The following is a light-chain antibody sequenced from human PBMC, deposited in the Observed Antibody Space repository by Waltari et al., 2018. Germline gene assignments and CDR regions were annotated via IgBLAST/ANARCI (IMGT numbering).Light chain of an antibody. CDR1: QSVSSSY. V-gene: IGKV3-20*01. J-gene: IGKJ2*01. CDR3: QHYGSSPPVT. CDR2: AAS. Sequence: EIVLTQSPGTLSLSPGARATLSCRVSQSVSSSYLSWYQQKPGQAPRLLIYAASSRAKGIPDRVRGSGSGTDFTLTISRLGPGDFAVYYCQHYGSSPPVTFGQGTKLEI.